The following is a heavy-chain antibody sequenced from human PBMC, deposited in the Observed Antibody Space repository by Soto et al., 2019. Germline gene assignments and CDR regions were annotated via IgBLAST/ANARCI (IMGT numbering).Heavy chain of an antibody. Sequence: GGSLRLSCAASGFTVSSNYMSWVRQAPGKGLEWVSVIYSGGSTYYADSVKGRFTISRDNSKNTLYLQMNSLRAEDTAVYYCARFRLGGSCYPVVWGQGTLVTVSS. CDR3: ARFRLGGSCYPVV. V-gene: IGHV3-53*01. CDR2: IYSGGST. CDR1: GFTVSSNY. D-gene: IGHD2-15*01. J-gene: IGHJ4*02.